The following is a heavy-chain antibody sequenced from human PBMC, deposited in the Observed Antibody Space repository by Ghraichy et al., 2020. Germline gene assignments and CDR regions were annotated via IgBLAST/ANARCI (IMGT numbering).Heavy chain of an antibody. V-gene: IGHV4-34*01. CDR3: ARRRELWSVAEGDACDL. D-gene: IGHD5-18*01. J-gene: IGHJ3*01. CDR2: INPTGIT. CDR1: VGSFSGYY. Sequence: SETLSLTCAVYVGSFSGYYWSWIRQPPGRGLEWIGEINPTGITNNSPSLRSRLTMLVDTSKNQFSLKLKSVTAADTAMYYCARRRELWSVAEGDACDLWGRGTMVTVSS.